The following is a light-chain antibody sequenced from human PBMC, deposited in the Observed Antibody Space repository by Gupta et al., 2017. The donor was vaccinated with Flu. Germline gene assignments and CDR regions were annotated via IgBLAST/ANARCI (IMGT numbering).Light chain of an antibody. J-gene: IGKJ1*01. CDR3: QQYSRYWT. Sequence: DNQMTQSPSTLSASVGDRVTITCRASESISNWLAWYQQKPGKAPKLLIYKVSSLDSGVPSRFSGSGSGTEFTLTISSLQPDDFATYYCQQYSRYWTFGQGTKVEI. CDR2: KVS. V-gene: IGKV1-5*03. CDR1: ESISNW.